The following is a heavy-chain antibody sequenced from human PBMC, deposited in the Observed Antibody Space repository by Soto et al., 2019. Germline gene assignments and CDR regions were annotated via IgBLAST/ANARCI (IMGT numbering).Heavy chain of an antibody. V-gene: IGHV1-3*01. Sequence: QVQLLQSGAEVKKPGASVKVSCKASGYIFTGYTIHWVRQAPGQRLEWMGWINAGNGNTKYSQRFQDRVTLSRDTSATTAYMELNSLRSEDTAVYYCARAYRSSSFSVYWGQGTLVTVSS. CDR2: INAGNGNT. CDR3: ARAYRSSSFSVY. CDR1: GYIFTGYT. D-gene: IGHD6-6*01. J-gene: IGHJ4*02.